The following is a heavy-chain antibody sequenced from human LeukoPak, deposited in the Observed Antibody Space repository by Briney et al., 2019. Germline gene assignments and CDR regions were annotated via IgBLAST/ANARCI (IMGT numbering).Heavy chain of an antibody. CDR1: GFTFSSYA. CDR3: AKDFTVARGGRLMYNWFDP. CDR2: ISYDGSNK. D-gene: IGHD3-10*01. Sequence: GGSLRLSCAASGFTFSSYAMHWVRQAPGKGLEWVAVISYDGSNKYYADSVKGRFTISRDNSKNTLYLQMNSLRAEDTAVYYCAKDFTVARGGRLMYNWFDPWGQGTLVTVSS. V-gene: IGHV3-30-3*01. J-gene: IGHJ5*02.